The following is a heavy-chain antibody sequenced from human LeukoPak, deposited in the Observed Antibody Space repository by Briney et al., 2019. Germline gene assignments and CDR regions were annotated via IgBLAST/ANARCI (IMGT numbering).Heavy chain of an antibody. J-gene: IGHJ6*03. D-gene: IGHD3-10*01. CDR3: AREPYGSGSFRTDYYYMDV. V-gene: IGHV1-2*02. CDR1: GYTFTGYY. CDR2: INPHSGGT. Sequence: ASGTVSCKASGYTFTGYYIHWVRQAPGQGLEWMGWINPHSGGTNYAQKLQGRVTVTRDTSISTAYMELSMLTSDDTAVYYCAREPYGSGSFRTDYYYMDVWGKGTTVTISS.